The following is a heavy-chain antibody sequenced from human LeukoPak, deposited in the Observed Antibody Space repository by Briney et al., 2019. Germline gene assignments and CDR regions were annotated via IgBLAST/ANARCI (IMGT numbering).Heavy chain of an antibody. V-gene: IGHV4-38-2*01. CDR3: ASSQPYYYDSSGYPS. CDR2: IYHSGTT. D-gene: IGHD3-22*01. J-gene: IGHJ5*02. CDR1: GYSISSGYY. Sequence: SETLSLTCAVSGYSISSGYYWGWIRQPPGKGLEWIGSIYHSGTTYYNPSLKSRVTMSVDTSKNQFSLKLSSVTAADTAVYYCASSQPYYYDSSGYPSWGQGTLVTVSS.